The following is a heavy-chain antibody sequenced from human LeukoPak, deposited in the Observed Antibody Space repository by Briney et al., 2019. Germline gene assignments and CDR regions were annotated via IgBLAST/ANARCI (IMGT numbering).Heavy chain of an antibody. D-gene: IGHD3-16*02. CDR2: ISSSSSTI. CDR3: ACPATYYDYVWGSYRQTPFDY. V-gene: IGHV3-48*04. CDR1: GFTFSSYS. Sequence: GGSLRLSCAASGFTFSSYSMNWVRQAPGKGLEWVSYISSSSSTIYYADSVKDRFTISRDNAKNSLYLQMNSLRAEDTAVYYCACPATYYDYVWGSYRQTPFDYWGQGTLVTVSS. J-gene: IGHJ4*02.